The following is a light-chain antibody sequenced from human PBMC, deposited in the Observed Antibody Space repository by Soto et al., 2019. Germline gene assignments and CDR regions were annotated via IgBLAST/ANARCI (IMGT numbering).Light chain of an antibody. V-gene: IGKV3-15*01. CDR2: DAS. J-gene: IGKJ5*01. CDR1: QSVGGY. CDR3: QQYNKWPPIT. Sequence: EIVLTQPPATLSLSPGERATLSCRASQSVGGYLAWYQQRPGQAPRVLIYDASNRATGIPARFSGSGSGTEFTLTISSLQSEDFAVYYCQQYNKWPPITFGQGTRLEIK.